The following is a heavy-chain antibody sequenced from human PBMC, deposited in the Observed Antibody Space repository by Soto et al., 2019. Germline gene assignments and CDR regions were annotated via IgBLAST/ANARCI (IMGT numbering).Heavy chain of an antibody. CDR2: IYHSGST. Sequence: SETLSLTCAVSGGSISSGGYSWSWIRQPPGKGLEWIGYIYHSGSTYYNPSLKSRVIISVDTSKNQFSLSLRSVTAADTAVYYCASHRTFWPFDYWGQGTVVTVSS. CDR1: GGSISSGGYS. D-gene: IGHD2-8*01. CDR3: ASHRTFWPFDY. V-gene: IGHV4-30-2*03. J-gene: IGHJ4*02.